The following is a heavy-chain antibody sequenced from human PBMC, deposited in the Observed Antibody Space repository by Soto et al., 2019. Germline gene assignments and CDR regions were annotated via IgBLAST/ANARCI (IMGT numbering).Heavy chain of an antibody. CDR1: GFTFSSYA. CDR3: ARAIAVAGISSGVDP. J-gene: IGHJ5*02. CDR2: ISYDGNNK. V-gene: IGHV3-30-3*01. D-gene: IGHD6-19*01. Sequence: VQLVESGGGVVQPGRSLRLSCAASGFTFSSYAMNWVRQAPGKGLEWVAVISYDGNNKYYADSVKGRFTISRDNSKNTLYLQMNSLRAEDTAVYYCARAIAVAGISSGVDPWGQVTLVTVSS.